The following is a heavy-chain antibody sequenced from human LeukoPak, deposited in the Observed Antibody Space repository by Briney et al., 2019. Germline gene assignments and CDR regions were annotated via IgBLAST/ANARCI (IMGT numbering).Heavy chain of an antibody. CDR3: ARSPLEYDFWSGRHYYFDY. CDR1: GYSISSGYY. D-gene: IGHD3-3*01. Sequence: SETLSLTCTVSGYSISSGYYWGWIRQPAGKGLEWIGRIYTSGSTNYNPSLKSRVTISVDTSKNQFSLKLSSVTAADTAVYYCARSPLEYDFWSGRHYYFDYWGQGTLVTVSS. CDR2: IYTSGST. J-gene: IGHJ4*02. V-gene: IGHV4-61*02.